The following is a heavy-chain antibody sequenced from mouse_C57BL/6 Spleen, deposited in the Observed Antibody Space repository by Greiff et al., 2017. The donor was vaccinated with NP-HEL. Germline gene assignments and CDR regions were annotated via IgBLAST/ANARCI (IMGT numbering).Heavy chain of an antibody. CDR2: INPNNGGT. CDR3: ARYDGSSYDAMDY. CDR1: GYTFTDYN. Sequence: EVKLVESGPELVKPGASVKMSCKASGYTFTDYNMHWVKQSHGKSLEWIGYINPNNGGTSYNQKFKGKATLTVNKSSSTAYMELRSLTSEDSAVYYCARYDGSSYDAMDYWGQGTSVTVSS. J-gene: IGHJ4*01. D-gene: IGHD1-1*01. V-gene: IGHV1-22*01.